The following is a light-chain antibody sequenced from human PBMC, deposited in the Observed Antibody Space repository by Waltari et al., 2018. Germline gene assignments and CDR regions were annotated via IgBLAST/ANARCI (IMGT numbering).Light chain of an antibody. J-gene: IGLJ1*01. V-gene: IGLV2-14*03. CDR1: SSDVGGYNF. CDR2: DVA. Sequence: QSALTQPASVSGSPGQSISISCTGTSSDVGGYNFVSWYQQHPGKAPQLMIYDVANRPSGGSNRFSGSKSGNTASLTISGLQAEDEADYYCSSYTSSSTRVFGTGTKVTVL. CDR3: SSYTSSSTRV.